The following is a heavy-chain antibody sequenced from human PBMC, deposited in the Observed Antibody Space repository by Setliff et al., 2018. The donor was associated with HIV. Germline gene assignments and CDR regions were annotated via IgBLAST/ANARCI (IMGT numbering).Heavy chain of an antibody. J-gene: IGHJ6*03. V-gene: IGHV3-15*01. D-gene: IGHD3-10*01. CDR2: IKSKADGETT. CDR1: GFTFSNAW. CDR3: TRGRLLWSGSYYYYYMDV. Sequence: GGSLRLSCAASGFTFSNAWMSWVRQAPGKGLEWVGRIKSKADGETTDYAAPVEGRFTISKDDSKNMMYLQMNSLKTEDTAIYYCTRGRLLWSGSYYYYYMDVWGKGTTVTVSS.